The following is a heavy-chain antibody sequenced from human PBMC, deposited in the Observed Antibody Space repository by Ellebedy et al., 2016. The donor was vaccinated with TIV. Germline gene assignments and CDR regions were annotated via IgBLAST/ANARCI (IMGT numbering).Heavy chain of an antibody. CDR1: GYTFTGYY. CDR3: AGDVGYDSSGYHPYYFDY. Sequence: AASVKVSCKASGYTFTGYYMHWVRQAPGQGLEWMGWINPNSGGTNYAQKFQGWATMTRDTSISTAYMELSRLRSDDTAVYYCAGDVGYDSSGYHPYYFDYWGQGTLVTVSS. D-gene: IGHD3-22*01. J-gene: IGHJ4*02. CDR2: INPNSGGT. V-gene: IGHV1-2*04.